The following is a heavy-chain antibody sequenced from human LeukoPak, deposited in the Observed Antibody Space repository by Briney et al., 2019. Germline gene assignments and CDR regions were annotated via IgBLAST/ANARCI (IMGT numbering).Heavy chain of an antibody. CDR2: ISSGDRT. CDR3: AKDATASPYFHWFDN. V-gene: IGHV3-23*01. J-gene: IGHJ4*02. Sequence: GSLRLSCAASGFTLSSYAMNWVRQAPGKGLEWVAGISSGDRTFHAESVKGRFTISRDKSKDTLYLQMNSLRAEDTAVYYCAKDATASPYFHWFDNWGQGTQVIVSS. CDR1: GFTLSSYA. D-gene: IGHD3-9*01.